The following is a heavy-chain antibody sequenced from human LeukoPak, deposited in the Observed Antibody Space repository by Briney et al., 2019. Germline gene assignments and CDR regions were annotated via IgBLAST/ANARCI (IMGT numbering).Heavy chain of an antibody. J-gene: IGHJ4*02. D-gene: IGHD2-15*01. Sequence: PGGSLRLSCAASGFTFDDYAMHWVRQAPGKGLEWVSSIVASGCGTYYADSVKGRFTISRDNSKNTLYLQMNSLRAEDTAVYYCARDAVPLSRGGSNSYLFDYWGQGTLVTVSS. V-gene: IGHV3-23*01. CDR3: ARDAVPLSRGGSNSYLFDY. CDR2: IVASGCGT. CDR1: GFTFDDYA.